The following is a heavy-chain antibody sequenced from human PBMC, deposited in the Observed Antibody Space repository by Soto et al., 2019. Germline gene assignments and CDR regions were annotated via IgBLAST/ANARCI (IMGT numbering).Heavy chain of an antibody. CDR1: GFSLSTSGMR. Sequence: GPTLANPTQTLTLSCTFSGFSLSTSGMRVSWIRQPPGKALEWLARIDWDDDKFYSTSLKTRLTISKDTSKNQVVLTMTNMDPVDTATYYCARTPSRFSGSDAFDIWGQGTMVTVSS. CDR2: IDWDDDK. J-gene: IGHJ3*02. D-gene: IGHD3-10*01. CDR3: ARTPSRFSGSDAFDI. V-gene: IGHV2-70*04.